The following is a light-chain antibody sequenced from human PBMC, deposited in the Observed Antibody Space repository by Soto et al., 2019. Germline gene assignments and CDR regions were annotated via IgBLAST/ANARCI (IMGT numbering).Light chain of an antibody. CDR3: QQRSNWPRT. CDR1: QSVSSY. V-gene: IGKV3-11*01. J-gene: IGKJ1*01. CDR2: DAS. Sequence: EIVLTQSPATLSLSPGERATXXXXASQSVSSYLAWYQQKPGQAPRLLIYDASNRATGIPARFSGSGSGADFTLTISSLEPEDFAAYYCQQRSNWPRTFGQGTKVAIK.